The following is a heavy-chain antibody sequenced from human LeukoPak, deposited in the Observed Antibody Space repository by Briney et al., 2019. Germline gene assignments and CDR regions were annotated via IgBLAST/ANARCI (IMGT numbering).Heavy chain of an antibody. CDR3: ARFEPFGDYFDY. CDR1: GYTFTSYD. Sequence: ASVKVSCKASGYTFTSYDINWVRQATGQGLEWMGWMNPNSGNTGYAQKFQGRVTMTRNTSISTAYMELSRLRSDDTAVYYCARFEPFGDYFDYWGQGTLVTVSS. J-gene: IGHJ4*02. CDR2: MNPNSGNT. V-gene: IGHV1-8*01. D-gene: IGHD3-16*01.